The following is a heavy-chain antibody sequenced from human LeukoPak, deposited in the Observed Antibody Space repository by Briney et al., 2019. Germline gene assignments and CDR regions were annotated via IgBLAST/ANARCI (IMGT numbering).Heavy chain of an antibody. CDR2: ISGSGGST. D-gene: IGHD2-15*01. CDR3: AKSDCSGGSRYENY. V-gene: IGHV3-23*01. J-gene: IGHJ4*02. CDR1: GFTFSSYA. Sequence: GGSLRLSCAASGFTFSSYAMSWVRQAPGKGLEWVSAISGSGGSTYYADSVKGRFTISGDNSKNTLYLQMNSLRAEDTAVYYCAKSDCSGGSRYENYWGQGTLVTVSS.